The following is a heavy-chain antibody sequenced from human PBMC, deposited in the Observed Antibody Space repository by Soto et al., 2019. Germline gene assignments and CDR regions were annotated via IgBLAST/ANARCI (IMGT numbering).Heavy chain of an antibody. CDR3: ARLGGYYQSLDT. CDR1: GGSVSSGSYY. D-gene: IGHD3-22*01. Sequence: SETLSLTCTVSGGSVSSGSYYWSWIRQPPGKGLEWIGYIYYTGTTRYNPSLKRRVTISVDTSKNRISLKLSSVTAADTAFYYCARLGGYYQSLDTWGQGTLVTVSS. CDR2: IYYTGTT. J-gene: IGHJ5*02. V-gene: IGHV4-61*01.